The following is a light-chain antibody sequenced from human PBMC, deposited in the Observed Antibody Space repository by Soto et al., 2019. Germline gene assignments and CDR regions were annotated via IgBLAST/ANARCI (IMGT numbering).Light chain of an antibody. J-gene: IGKJ4*01. Sequence: EIVLTQSPATLSLSPGERATLSCRASQSVSSYLAWYQQKPGQAPRLLIYAASNRATGIPARFSGSGSGTDFTLTISSPEPEDFAVYYCQQRSNWLTFGGGTKVEIK. CDR3: QQRSNWLT. CDR1: QSVSSY. V-gene: IGKV3-11*01. CDR2: AAS.